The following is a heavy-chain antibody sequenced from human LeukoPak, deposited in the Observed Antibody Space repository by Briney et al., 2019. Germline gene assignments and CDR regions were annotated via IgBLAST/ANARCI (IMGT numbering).Heavy chain of an antibody. Sequence: SETLSLTCTISGGSVSSSSYYWGWIRQPPGKGLEWIGSISYSGSTYYNPSLKSRVTISVDTSKNQFSLKLRSVTAADTAVYYCARARIVMAGSFGPWGQGTLVTVSS. CDR1: GGSVSSSSYY. CDR3: ARARIVMAGSFGP. D-gene: IGHD6-19*01. CDR2: ISYSGST. J-gene: IGHJ5*02. V-gene: IGHV4-39*07.